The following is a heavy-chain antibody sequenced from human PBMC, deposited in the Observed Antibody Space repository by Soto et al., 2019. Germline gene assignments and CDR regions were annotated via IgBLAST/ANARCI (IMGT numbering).Heavy chain of an antibody. D-gene: IGHD3-10*01. CDR3: AKDIGFGELGGYFDY. CDR1: GFTFDDYA. Sequence: GGSLRLSCAASGFTFDDYAMHWVRQAPGKGLEWVSGISWNSGSIGYADSVKGRFTISRDNAKNSLYLQMNSLRAEDTALYYCAKDIGFGELGGYFDYWGQGTLVTVSS. CDR2: ISWNSGSI. V-gene: IGHV3-9*01. J-gene: IGHJ4*02.